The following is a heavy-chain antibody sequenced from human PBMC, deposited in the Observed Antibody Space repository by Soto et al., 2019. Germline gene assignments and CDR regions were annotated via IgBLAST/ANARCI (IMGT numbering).Heavy chain of an antibody. J-gene: IGHJ4*02. CDR3: ASGRPMVRGVIIPSDY. Sequence: GGVLRLSCAASGFTFSNYAMNWVRQAPGKGLEWVAVISYDGSNKFYADSVKGRFTISRDNSKNTLYLQLNSLRAEDTAVYFCASGRPMVRGVIIPSDYWGQGTLVTVSS. V-gene: IGHV3-30-3*01. D-gene: IGHD3-10*01. CDR1: GFTFSNYA. CDR2: ISYDGSNK.